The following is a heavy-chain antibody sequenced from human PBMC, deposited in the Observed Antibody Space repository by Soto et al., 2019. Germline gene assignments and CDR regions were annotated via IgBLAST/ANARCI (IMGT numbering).Heavy chain of an antibody. CDR2: IYYDGST. CDR3: GKVVVAATRHTDFDS. J-gene: IGHJ4*02. D-gene: IGHD2-15*01. V-gene: IGHV4-39*01. Sequence: SETLSLTCTVSGGSINSNNYYWAWIRQPPGKCLAWIASIYYDGSTYYNTSLKSRVTISRDTSKNQFSLRLSSVTAADTAVYYCGKVVVAATRHTDFDSWGQGTLVTVYS. CDR1: GGSINSNNYY.